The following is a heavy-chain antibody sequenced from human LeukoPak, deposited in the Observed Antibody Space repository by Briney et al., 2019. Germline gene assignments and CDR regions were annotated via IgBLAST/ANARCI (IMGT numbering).Heavy chain of an antibody. CDR1: GYTLTELS. D-gene: IGHD3-16*02. Sequence: ASVKVSCKVSGYTLTELSMHWVRQAPGKGLEWMGGFDPEDGETIYAQKFQGRVTMTEDTSTDTAYMELSSLRSEDTAVYYCARGGGEEPDLYDYVWGSYRIDYWGQGTLVTVSS. V-gene: IGHV1-24*01. CDR2: FDPEDGET. CDR3: ARGGGEEPDLYDYVWGSYRIDY. J-gene: IGHJ4*02.